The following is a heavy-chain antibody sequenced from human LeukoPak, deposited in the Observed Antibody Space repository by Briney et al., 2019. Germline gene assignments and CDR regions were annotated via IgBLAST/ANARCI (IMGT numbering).Heavy chain of an antibody. D-gene: IGHD3-3*01. CDR3: ARAGRTIFGVVYYYMDV. CDR2: INHSGST. V-gene: IGHV4-34*01. Sequence: SETLSLTCAVYGGSFSGYYWSWIRQPPGKGLEWIGEINHSGSTNYNPPLKSRVTISVDTSKNQFSLKLSSVTAADTAVYYCARAGRTIFGVVYYYMDVWGKGTTVTVSS. J-gene: IGHJ6*03. CDR1: GGSFSGYY.